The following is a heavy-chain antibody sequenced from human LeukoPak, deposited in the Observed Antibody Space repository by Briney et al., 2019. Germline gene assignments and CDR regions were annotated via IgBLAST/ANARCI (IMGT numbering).Heavy chain of an antibody. CDR3: ARARHGDYYYYYYYMDV. V-gene: IGHV4-34*01. CDR2: INHSGST. Sequence: SETLSLTCAVYGGSFSGYYWSWIRQPPGKGLEWIGEINHSGSTNYNPSLKSRVTISVDTSKNQFSLKLSSVTAADTAVYYCARARHGDYYYYYYYMDVWGKGTTVTVSS. D-gene: IGHD4-17*01. J-gene: IGHJ6*03. CDR1: GGSFSGYY.